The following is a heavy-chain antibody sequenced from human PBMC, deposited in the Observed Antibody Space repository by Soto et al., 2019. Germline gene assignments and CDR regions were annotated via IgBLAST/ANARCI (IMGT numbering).Heavy chain of an antibody. J-gene: IGHJ5*02. CDR3: TTVVVLMVYDINNWLDP. Sequence: GGSLRLFSTKCGFTFGESPMSWFPQSPRTRLDRLGFIRSKAYGGTTEYAASVKGRFTISRDDSKRIAYLQMNSLKTEDTAVYYCTTVVVLMVYDINNWLDPWEQGALVTV. V-gene: IGHV3-49*03. CDR2: IRSKAYGGTT. CDR1: GFTFGESP. D-gene: IGHD2-8*01.